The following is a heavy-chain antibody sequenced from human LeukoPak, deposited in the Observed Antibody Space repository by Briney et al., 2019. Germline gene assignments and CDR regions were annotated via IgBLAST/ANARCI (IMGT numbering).Heavy chain of an antibody. CDR2: IKQDGSEK. J-gene: IGHJ4*02. Sequence: GGSLRLSCAASGFTFSSYWMSWVRQAPGKGLEWVANIKQDGSEKYYVDSVKGRFTISRDNAKNSLYLQMNSLRAEDTAVYYCAREEYDRYSSSWRHFDCWGQGTLVTVSS. D-gene: IGHD6-13*01. CDR1: GFTFSSYW. V-gene: IGHV3-7*01. CDR3: AREEYDRYSSSWRHFDC.